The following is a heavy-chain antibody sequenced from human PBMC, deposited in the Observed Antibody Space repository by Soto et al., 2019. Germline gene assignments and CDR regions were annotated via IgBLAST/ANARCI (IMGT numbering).Heavy chain of an antibody. CDR3: ARDGNFAFRGYSFGFDF. CDR2: MNLDTGGT. CDR1: GYRFTTFY. J-gene: IGHJ4*02. D-gene: IGHD5-18*01. Sequence: GASVKVSCTASGYRFTTFYIHWVRQAPGQGLEWMGRMNLDTGGTTYAQKFQGRVTMTRDTSISTAYMEVTNLKSDDTAIYYCARDGNFAFRGYSFGFDFWGQGTLVTVSS. V-gene: IGHV1-2*06.